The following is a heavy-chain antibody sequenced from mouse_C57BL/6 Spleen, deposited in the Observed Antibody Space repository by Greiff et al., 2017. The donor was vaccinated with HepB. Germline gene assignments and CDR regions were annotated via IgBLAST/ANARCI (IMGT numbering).Heavy chain of an antibody. CDR2: IDPETGGT. J-gene: IGHJ3*01. CDR3: TRVYYSNYVFAY. V-gene: IGHV1-15*01. CDR1: GYTFTDYE. D-gene: IGHD2-5*01. Sequence: QVQLKESGAELVRPGASVTLSCKASGYTFTDYEMHWVKQTPVHGLEWIGAIDPETGGTAYNQKFKGKAILTADKSSSTAYMELRSLTSEDSAVYYCTRVYYSNYVFAYWGQGTLVTVSA.